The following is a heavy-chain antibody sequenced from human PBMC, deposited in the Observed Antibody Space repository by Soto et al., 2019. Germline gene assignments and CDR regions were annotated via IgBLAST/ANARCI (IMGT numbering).Heavy chain of an antibody. J-gene: IGHJ6*03. V-gene: IGHV3-23*01. Sequence: EVQLLESGGGLVQPGGSLRLSCAASGFRLSDSAVSWVRQAPGKGLEWVSSLTVTGDSAFYSDSVKGRFTISRDISKSTLYLQMNSLRAEDTAVYYCAKSGCRSPACYPYYYYVDVWGRGTTVTVSS. D-gene: IGHD2-15*01. CDR3: AKSGCRSPACYPYYYYVDV. CDR1: GFRLSDSA. CDR2: LTVTGDSA.